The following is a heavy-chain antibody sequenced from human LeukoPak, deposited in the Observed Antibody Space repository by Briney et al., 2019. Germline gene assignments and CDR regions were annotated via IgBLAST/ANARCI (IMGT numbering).Heavy chain of an antibody. J-gene: IGHJ4*02. D-gene: IGHD5-12*01. Sequence: GRSLRLSCAASGFTFSSYGMHWVRQAPGKGLEGVAVISYDGSNKYYADSVKGRFTISRDNSKNTLYLQMNSLRAEGTAVYYCAKKSRVATMRFALDYWGQGTLVTVSS. CDR3: AKKSRVATMRFALDY. CDR2: ISYDGSNK. CDR1: GFTFSSYG. V-gene: IGHV3-30*18.